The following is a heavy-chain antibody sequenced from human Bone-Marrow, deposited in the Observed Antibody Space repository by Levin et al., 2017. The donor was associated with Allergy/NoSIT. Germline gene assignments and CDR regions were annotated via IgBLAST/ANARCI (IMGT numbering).Heavy chain of an antibody. J-gene: IGHJ3*02. V-gene: IGHV3-20*04. CDR3: ARVLSGSYYTAFDS. D-gene: IGHD1-26*01. CDR1: GFTFDDYG. CDR2: INWNGGST. Sequence: PGGSLRLSCAASGFTFDDYGMSWVRQAPGKGLEWVSGINWNGGSTGYADSVKGRFTISRDNAKNSLYLQMNSLRAEDTALYYCARVLSGSYYTAFDSWGQGTMVTVSS.